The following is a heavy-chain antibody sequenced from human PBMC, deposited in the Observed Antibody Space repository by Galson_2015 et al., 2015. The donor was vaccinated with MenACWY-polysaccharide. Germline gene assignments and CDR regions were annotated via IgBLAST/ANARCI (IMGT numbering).Heavy chain of an antibody. CDR3: ARQDGYALFFFDS. Sequence: QSGAEVKKPGESLQISCKGSGYSFSYWIAWVRQMPGKGLEWMGIINPGDSDTRYSPSFQGQVTISADKPISTVYLQWSSLKASDTAMYYCARQDGYALFFFDSWVQGTLVAVSS. CDR2: INPGDSDT. V-gene: IGHV5-51*01. J-gene: IGHJ4*02. D-gene: IGHD5-24*01. CDR1: GYSFSYW.